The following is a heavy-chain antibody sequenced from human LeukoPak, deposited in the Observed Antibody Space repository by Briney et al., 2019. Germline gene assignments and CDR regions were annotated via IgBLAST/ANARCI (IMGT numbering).Heavy chain of an antibody. CDR2: IYDSGST. D-gene: IGHD3-10*01. CDR1: GGSLSRHY. V-gene: IGHV4-59*11. CDR3: AIRTGSGSGDRFDY. J-gene: IGHJ4*02. Sequence: SETLSLTCTVPGGSLSRHYWCWMRQPPGTGREWVGYIYDSGSTNYNPSLKSRVTISVDTSKNQFSLKLTSVTAADTAVYFCAIRTGSGSGDRFDYWGQGTLVTVSS.